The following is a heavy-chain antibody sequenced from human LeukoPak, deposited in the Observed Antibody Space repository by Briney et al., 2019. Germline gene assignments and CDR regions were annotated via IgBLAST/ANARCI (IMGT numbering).Heavy chain of an antibody. D-gene: IGHD3-10*01. CDR1: GGSISSSSYY. V-gene: IGHV4-39*01. Sequence: SETLSLTCTVSGGSISSSSYYWGWIRQPPGKGLKWVGSFYCSGRTYYNPSVKSRVTISVDTSNNLFCLKLTSVNAPDTAVYYCARQARFGGFNWDYWGQATLATVPS. CDR3: ARQARFGGFNWDY. J-gene: IGHJ4*02. CDR2: FYCSGRT.